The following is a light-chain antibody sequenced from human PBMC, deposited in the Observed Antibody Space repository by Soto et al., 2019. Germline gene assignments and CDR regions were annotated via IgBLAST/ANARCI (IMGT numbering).Light chain of an antibody. V-gene: IGKV1-5*01. CDR1: QSLLHSNGYNY. CDR3: QQYNSYSGT. Sequence: DIVMTQSPLPLPVTPGEPASISCRSNQSLLHSNGYNYLDWYQQKPGKAPKLLIYDASSLESGVPSRFSGSGSGTEFTLTISSLQPDDFATYYCQQYNSYSGTFGQGTKVDI. J-gene: IGKJ1*01. CDR2: DAS.